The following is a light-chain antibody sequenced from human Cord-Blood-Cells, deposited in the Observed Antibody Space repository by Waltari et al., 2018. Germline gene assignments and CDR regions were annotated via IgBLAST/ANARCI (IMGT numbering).Light chain of an antibody. V-gene: IGLV2-14*01. CDR2: DVS. CDR3: SSYTSSSTLV. Sequence: QSALTQPASVSGSPGQSITISCPGTSSDVGGYNYVSWYQQHPGKAPKLMIYDVSNRPSGVSNRFSGSKSGNTASPTISGLQAEDEADYYCSSYTSSSTLVFGGGTKLTVL. J-gene: IGLJ2*01. CDR1: SSDVGGYNY.